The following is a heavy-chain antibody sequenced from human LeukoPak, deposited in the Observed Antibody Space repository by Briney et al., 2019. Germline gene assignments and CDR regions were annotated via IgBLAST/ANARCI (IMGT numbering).Heavy chain of an antibody. CDR2: ISYDGSNK. CDR3: AKDSSGYSDYFDY. J-gene: IGHJ4*02. Sequence: PGGSLRLSCAASGFTFSSYGMHWVRQAPGKGLEWVAVISYDGSNKYYADSVKGRFTISRDNSKNTLYLQMNSLRAEDTAVYYCAKDSSGYSDYFDYWGQGTLVTDSS. CDR1: GFTFSSYG. V-gene: IGHV3-30*18. D-gene: IGHD3-22*01.